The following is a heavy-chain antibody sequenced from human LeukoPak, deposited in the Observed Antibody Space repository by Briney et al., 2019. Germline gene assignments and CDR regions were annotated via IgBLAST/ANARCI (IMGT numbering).Heavy chain of an antibody. CDR1: GGSMSSYY. J-gene: IGHJ5*02. Sequence: PSETLSLTCSVSGGSMSSYYWTWIRQPAGKGLEWIGRIHGSGISNYNPSLKSRVTMSLDTSKNEFSLKVASVTAADTAVYYCSRGHNWNDWFDAWGQGTLVTASS. CDR2: IHGSGIS. CDR3: SRGHNWNDWFDA. V-gene: IGHV4-4*07. D-gene: IGHD1-20*01.